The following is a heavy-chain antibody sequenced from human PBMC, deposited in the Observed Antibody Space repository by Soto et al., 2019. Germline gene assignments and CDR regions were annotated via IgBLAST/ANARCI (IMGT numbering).Heavy chain of an antibody. CDR3: AKVGGYDYVWGSYRYTRDYFDY. CDR1: GFTFSSYA. CDR2: ISGSGGST. D-gene: IGHD3-16*02. V-gene: IGHV3-23*01. J-gene: IGHJ4*02. Sequence: GGSLRLSCAASGFTFSSYAMSWVRQAPGKGLEWVSAISGSGGSTYYADSVKGRFTISRDNSKNTLYLQMNSLRAEDTAVYYCAKVGGYDYVWGSYRYTRDYFDYWGQGTLVTVSS.